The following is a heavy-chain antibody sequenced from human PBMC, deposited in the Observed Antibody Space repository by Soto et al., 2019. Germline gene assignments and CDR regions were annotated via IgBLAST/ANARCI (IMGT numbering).Heavy chain of an antibody. Sequence: SETLSLTCTVSGGSINSYFWSWIRQPPGKGLEWIGYIYHTGSTNYNPSLKSRVTMSIDTSKNQFSLKLSSVTAADTAVYYCASTDYWGQGTLVTVSS. V-gene: IGHV4-59*08. J-gene: IGHJ4*02. CDR2: IYHTGST. CDR3: ASTDY. CDR1: GGSINSYF.